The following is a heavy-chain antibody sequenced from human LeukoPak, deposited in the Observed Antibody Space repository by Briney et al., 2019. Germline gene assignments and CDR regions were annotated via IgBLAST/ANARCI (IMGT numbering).Heavy chain of an antibody. CDR3: AKVGEAGPVGFDY. CDR1: GFTFSSYA. Sequence: HTGGSLRLSCAASGFTFSSYAMSWVRQAPGKGLEWVSAISGSGGSTYYADSVKGRLTISGDNSKNTLYLQMNSLRAEDTAVYYCAKVGEAGPVGFDYWGQGTLVTVSS. D-gene: IGHD3-3*01. CDR2: ISGSGGST. J-gene: IGHJ4*02. V-gene: IGHV3-23*01.